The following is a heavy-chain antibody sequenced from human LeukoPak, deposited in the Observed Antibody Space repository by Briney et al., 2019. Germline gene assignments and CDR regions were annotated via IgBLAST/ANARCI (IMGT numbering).Heavy chain of an antibody. J-gene: IGHJ6*02. Sequence: GGSLRLSCAASGFTFSSHGMHWVRQAPGKGLEWVAVISHDGSNKYYADSVKGRSTISRDNSKNTLYLQMNSLRAEDTAVYYCAKDLIVVVPAAISDYYYGMDVWGQGTTVTVSS. D-gene: IGHD2-2*02. CDR2: ISHDGSNK. CDR1: GFTFSSHG. CDR3: AKDLIVVVPAAISDYYYGMDV. V-gene: IGHV3-30*18.